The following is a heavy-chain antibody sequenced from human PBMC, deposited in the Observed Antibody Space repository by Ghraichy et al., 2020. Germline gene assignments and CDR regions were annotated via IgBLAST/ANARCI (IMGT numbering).Heavy chain of an antibody. V-gene: IGHV1-2*04. D-gene: IGHD2-15*01. CDR2: INPNSGGT. Sequence: ASVKVSCKASGYTFTGYYMHWVRQAPGQGLEWMGWINPNSGGTNYAQKFQGWVTMTRDTSISTAYMELSRLRSDDTAVYYCARSQGYCSGGSCYNWFDPWGQGTLVTVSS. CDR1: GYTFTGYY. J-gene: IGHJ5*02. CDR3: ARSQGYCSGGSCYNWFDP.